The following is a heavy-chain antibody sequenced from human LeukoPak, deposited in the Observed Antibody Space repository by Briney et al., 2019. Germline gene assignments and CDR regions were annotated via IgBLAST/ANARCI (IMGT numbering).Heavy chain of an antibody. Sequence: PSETLSLTCAVSGYSISSGYYWGWIRQPPGKGLEWIGSIYHSGSTYYNPSLKSRVTMSVDTSKNQFSLKLSSVTAADTAVYYCARVTGTTWNYYYYYYMDVWGKGTTVTVSS. D-gene: IGHD1-7*01. CDR2: IYHSGST. J-gene: IGHJ6*03. CDR3: ARVTGTTWNYYYYYYMDV. V-gene: IGHV4-38-2*01. CDR1: GYSISSGYY.